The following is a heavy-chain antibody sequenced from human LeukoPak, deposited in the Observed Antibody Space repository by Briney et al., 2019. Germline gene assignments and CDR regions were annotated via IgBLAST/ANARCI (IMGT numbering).Heavy chain of an antibody. CDR3: ARHSDVIGAI. CDR2: IYPRDSDT. Sequence: GESLKISCKASGYTFPHQWIGWVRQMSGSGLEWMGIIYPRDSDTIYSPSFQGHVTISAVTSINTAYLEWSSLEASDTAIYYCARHSDVIGAIWGQGTLVTVSS. D-gene: IGHD3-10*01. V-gene: IGHV5-51*01. J-gene: IGHJ1*01. CDR1: GYTFPHQW.